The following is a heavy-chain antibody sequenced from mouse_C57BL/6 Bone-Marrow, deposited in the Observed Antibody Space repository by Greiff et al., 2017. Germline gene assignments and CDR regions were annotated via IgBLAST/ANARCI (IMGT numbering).Heavy chain of an antibody. CDR1: GYTFTSYG. J-gene: IGHJ2*01. D-gene: IGHD2-3*01. V-gene: IGHV1-81*01. Sequence: QVQLQQSGAELARPGASVKLSCKASGYTFTSYGISWVKQRTGQGLEWIGEIYPRSGNTYYNEKFKGKATLTADKSSSTAYMELRSLTSEDSAVDFWARYNDGCEGAPFDYWGQGTTLTVSS. CDR3: ARYNDGCEGAPFDY. CDR2: IYPRSGNT.